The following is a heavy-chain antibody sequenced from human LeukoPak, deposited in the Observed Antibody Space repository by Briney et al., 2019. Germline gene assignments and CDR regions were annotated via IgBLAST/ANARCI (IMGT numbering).Heavy chain of an antibody. D-gene: IGHD4-17*01. CDR2: ISSSSSYI. V-gene: IGHV3-21*01. Sequence: PGRSLRLSCAASGFTFSSYAMHWVRQAPGKGLEWVSSISSSSSYIYYADSVKGRFTISRDNAKNSQYLQMNSLRAEDTAVYYCARASTVTESDEFDYWGQGTLVTVSS. CDR3: ARASTVTESDEFDY. J-gene: IGHJ4*02. CDR1: GFTFSSYA.